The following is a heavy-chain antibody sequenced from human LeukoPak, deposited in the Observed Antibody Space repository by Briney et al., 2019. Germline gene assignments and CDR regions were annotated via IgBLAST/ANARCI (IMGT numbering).Heavy chain of an antibody. Sequence: VGSLRLSCAASGLTISNYWMDWVRQAPGKGLVWVSRIHTDGSSATYADSVKGRFTISRDNAKNTLFLQMNSLRAEDTAVYYCARERHLDYWGQGTLVTVSS. J-gene: IGHJ4*02. CDR3: ARERHLDY. CDR2: IHTDGSSA. CDR1: GLTISNYW. V-gene: IGHV3-74*01.